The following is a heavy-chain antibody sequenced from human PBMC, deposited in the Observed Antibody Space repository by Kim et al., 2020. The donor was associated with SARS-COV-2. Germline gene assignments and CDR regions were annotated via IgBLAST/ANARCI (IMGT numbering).Heavy chain of an antibody. D-gene: IGHD6-19*01. CDR1: GDSVSSSGH. CDR3: ARHGGYHFDN. Sequence: SETLSLTCAVSGDSVSSSGHWSWVRQPPGKGLEWIGQIHHTGSTSYKTSLRSRVTISIDKSSNQVSLQLTSVTAADTAVYFCARHGGYHFDNWGQGALVT. CDR2: IHHTGST. J-gene: IGHJ4*02. V-gene: IGHV4-4*02.